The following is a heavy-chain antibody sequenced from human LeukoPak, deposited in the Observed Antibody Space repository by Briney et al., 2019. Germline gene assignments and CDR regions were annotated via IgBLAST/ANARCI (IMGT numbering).Heavy chain of an antibody. J-gene: IGHJ6*02. CDR1: GFTVSSNY. V-gene: IGHV3-53*04. CDR2: IYSGGST. Sequence: GGSLRLSCAASGFTVSSNYMSWVRQAPGKGLEWVSVIYSGGSTYYADSVKDRFTISRHNSKNTLYLQMNSLRAEDTAVYYCARWGSSRYYYYGMDVWGQGTTVTVSS. D-gene: IGHD6-13*01. CDR3: ARWGSSRYYYYGMDV.